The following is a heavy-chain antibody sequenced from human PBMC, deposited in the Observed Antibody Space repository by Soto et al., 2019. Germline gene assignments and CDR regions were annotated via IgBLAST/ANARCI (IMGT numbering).Heavy chain of an antibody. J-gene: IGHJ4*02. CDR1: GYSFSNYW. CDR2: IYPAASDA. V-gene: IGHV5-51*01. D-gene: IGHD6-19*01. CDR3: ARLLCLTSSCDTGSRPFFDY. Sequence: GESLKISCKGSGYSFSNYWIAWLRQMPGKGLEWMGVIYPAASDARYSPSFQGQVTISVDNSISTAYLQWSSLKASDTAMYYCARLLCLTSSCDTGSRPFFDYWGQGAQVTVSS.